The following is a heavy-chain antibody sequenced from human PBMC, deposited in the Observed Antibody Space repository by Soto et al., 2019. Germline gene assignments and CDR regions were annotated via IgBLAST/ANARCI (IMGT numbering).Heavy chain of an antibody. CDR1: GFTCSNAG. CDR3: TTKLVRDNYRGLDP. V-gene: IGHV3-15*07. J-gene: IGHJ5*02. D-gene: IGHD1-7*01. CDR2: IKTRIEGETV. Sequence: PGGSLRLSCAASGFTCSNAGMNWVRQAPGKGLEWVARIKTRIEGETVDYAAPVKGRFAISRDDSKNTLYLQMNSLKIEDTAIYYCTTKLVRDNYRGLDPWGQGTQVTVSS.